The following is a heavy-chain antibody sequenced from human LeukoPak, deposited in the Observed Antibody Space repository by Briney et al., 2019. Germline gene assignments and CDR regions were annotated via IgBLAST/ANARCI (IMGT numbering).Heavy chain of an antibody. D-gene: IGHD2-15*01. Sequence: PSETLSLTCTVSGGSISSYYWSWIRQPPGKGLEWIGYIYYSGSTNYNPSLKSRVTISVDTSKNQFSLKLSSVTAADTAVYYCARDPGYCSGGSCYGYSDYWGQGTLVTVSS. CDR3: ARDPGYCSGGSCYGYSDY. CDR1: GGSISSYY. V-gene: IGHV4-59*01. J-gene: IGHJ4*02. CDR2: IYYSGST.